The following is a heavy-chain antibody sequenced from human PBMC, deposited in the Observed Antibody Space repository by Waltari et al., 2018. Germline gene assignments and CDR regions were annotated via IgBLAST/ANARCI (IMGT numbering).Heavy chain of an antibody. CDR1: GFPFSSYG. V-gene: IGHV3-21*01. J-gene: IGHJ4*02. D-gene: IGHD3-10*01. CDR2: ISSSSSYI. CDR3: ARVGVGFGELLYNY. Sequence: EVQLVESGGGLVKPGGSLRLSCAASGFPFSSYGMTWVRQAPGKGLEWVSSISSSSSYIYYADSVKGRFTISRDNAKNSLYLQMNSLRAEDTAVYYCARVGVGFGELLYNYWGQGTLVTVSS.